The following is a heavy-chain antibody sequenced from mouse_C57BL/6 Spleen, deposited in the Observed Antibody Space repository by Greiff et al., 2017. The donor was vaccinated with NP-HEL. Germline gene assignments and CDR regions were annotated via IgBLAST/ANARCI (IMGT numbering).Heavy chain of an antibody. D-gene: IGHD2-4*01. V-gene: IGHV1-26*01. CDR3: ARFLYYDYEDYYAMDY. J-gene: IGHJ4*01. CDR2: INPNNGGT. Sequence: EVQLQQSGPELVKPGASVKISCKASGYTFTDYYMNWVKQSHGKSLEWIGDINPNNGGTSYNQKFKGKATLTVDKSSSTAYMALRSLTSEDSAVYYCARFLYYDYEDYYAMDYWGQGTSVTVSS. CDR1: GYTFTDYY.